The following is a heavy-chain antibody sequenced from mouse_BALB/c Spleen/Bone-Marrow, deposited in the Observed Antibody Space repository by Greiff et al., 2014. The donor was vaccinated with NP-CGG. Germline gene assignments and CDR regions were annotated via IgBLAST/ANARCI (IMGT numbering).Heavy chain of an antibody. CDR3: ASYRLRTYFDY. V-gene: IGHV14-3*02. CDR2: IDPANGNT. CDR1: GFNIKDTY. Sequence: VQLQQSGAELVKPGASVRLSCTASGFNIKDTYIHWVKQRPEQGLEWIGRIDPANGNTKYDPKFQGKATITADTPSNTAYLQLSSLTSEDTAVYYCASYRLRTYFDYWGQGTSLTVSS. D-gene: IGHD2-14*01. J-gene: IGHJ2*02.